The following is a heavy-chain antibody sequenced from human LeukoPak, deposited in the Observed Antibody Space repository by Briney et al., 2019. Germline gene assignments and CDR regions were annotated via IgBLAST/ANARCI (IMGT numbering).Heavy chain of an antibody. CDR2: IYYSGST. CDR1: GGSISSYY. V-gene: IGHV4-59*01. Sequence: TSSETLSLTCTVSGGSISSYYWSWIRQPPGKGLEWIGYIYYSGSTNYNPSLKSRVTISVDTSKNQFSLKLSSVTAADTAVYYCARAPSYYYYGMDVWGQGTTVTVSS. J-gene: IGHJ6*02. CDR3: ARAPSYYYYGMDV.